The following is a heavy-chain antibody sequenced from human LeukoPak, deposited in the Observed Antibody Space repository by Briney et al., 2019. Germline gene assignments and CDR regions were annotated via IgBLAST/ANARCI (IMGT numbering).Heavy chain of an antibody. Sequence: PGGSLRLSCAASAFTFSTYSMNWVRQAPGKGLEWVSSISSSGTYIYYTDSVKGRFTTSRDNAKNSLYLQMSSLKAEDTAVYYCARTRYCSGISCFYANWGQGTLVTVSS. V-gene: IGHV3-21*04. CDR1: AFTFSTYS. J-gene: IGHJ4*02. CDR2: ISSSGTYI. D-gene: IGHD2-2*01. CDR3: ARTRYCSGISCFYAN.